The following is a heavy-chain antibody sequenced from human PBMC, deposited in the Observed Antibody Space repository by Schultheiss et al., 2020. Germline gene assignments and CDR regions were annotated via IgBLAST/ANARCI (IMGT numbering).Heavy chain of an antibody. V-gene: IGHV3-30*03. Sequence: GGSLRLPCAASGFTFSSYGMHWVRQAPGKGLEWVAVISYDGSNKYYADSVKGRFTISRDNSKNTLYLQMNSLRAEDTAVYYCVSTPEYYYDSSGYQPPYYFDYWGQGTLVTVSS. J-gene: IGHJ4*02. D-gene: IGHD3-22*01. CDR2: ISYDGSNK. CDR1: GFTFSSYG. CDR3: VSTPEYYYDSSGYQPPYYFDY.